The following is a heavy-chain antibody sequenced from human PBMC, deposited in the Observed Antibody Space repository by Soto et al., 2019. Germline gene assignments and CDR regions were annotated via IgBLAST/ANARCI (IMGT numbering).Heavy chain of an antibody. CDR1: GFTFISYA. D-gene: IGHD3-22*01. CDR2: ISSYGCIT. Sequence: EVQLVESGGGLVEPGGSLRLSCAASGFTFISYAMHWVRQAPGKGLEYVSAISSYGCITYYANSVKGRFTISRDNSKNTLYLQMGCLRAEDMAVYYCARDPDSSGYYYFDYWGQGTLVTVSS. V-gene: IGHV3-64*01. CDR3: ARDPDSSGYYYFDY. J-gene: IGHJ4*02.